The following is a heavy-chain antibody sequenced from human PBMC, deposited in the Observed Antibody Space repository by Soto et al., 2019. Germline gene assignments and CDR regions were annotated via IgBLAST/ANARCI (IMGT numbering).Heavy chain of an antibody. Sequence: GGSLRLSCAASAFTCSRYWMNWVRQAPGKGPVWVSRINSDGSITGYADSVKGRFTISRDNAKNTLYLQMNSLSAEDTAVYYCARRDQIAYYYGMDVWGQGTTVTVSS. CDR2: INSDGSIT. CDR3: ARRDQIAYYYGMDV. D-gene: IGHD2-21*01. V-gene: IGHV3-74*01. J-gene: IGHJ6*02. CDR1: AFTCSRYW.